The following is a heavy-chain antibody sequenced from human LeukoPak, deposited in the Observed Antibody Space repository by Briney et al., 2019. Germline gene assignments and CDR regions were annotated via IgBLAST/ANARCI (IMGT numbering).Heavy chain of an antibody. V-gene: IGHV4-4*07. CDR2: IYTSEST. CDR3: AREDCSSTSCSYYFDY. Sequence: SETLSLTCTVSGGSISSYYWSWIRQPAGKGLEWIGRIYTSESTNYNPSLKSRVTMSVDTSKNQFSLKLSSVTAADTAVYYCAREDCSSTSCSYYFDYWGQGTLVTVSS. J-gene: IGHJ4*02. D-gene: IGHD2-2*01. CDR1: GGSISSYY.